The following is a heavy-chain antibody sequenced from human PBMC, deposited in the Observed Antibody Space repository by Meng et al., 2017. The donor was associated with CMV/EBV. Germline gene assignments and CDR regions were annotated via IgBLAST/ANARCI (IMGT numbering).Heavy chain of an antibody. J-gene: IGHJ4*02. Sequence: RPEKVGQGLWKPLVPQSLADSGHGGAFIGYYWVWVRQRPGEGLEWIGEINQSGSTNSNPYLKSRVTISEDTSKNQFSLKLSSVTAADTAVYYCARGGIAAAGPFDYWGQGTLVTVSS. CDR1: GGAFIGYY. V-gene: IGHV4-34*01. D-gene: IGHD6-13*01. CDR3: ARGGIAAAGPFDY. CDR2: INQSGST.